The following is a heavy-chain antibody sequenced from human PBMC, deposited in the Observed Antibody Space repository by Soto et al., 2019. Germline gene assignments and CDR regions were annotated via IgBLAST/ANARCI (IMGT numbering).Heavy chain of an antibody. V-gene: IGHV1-18*01. J-gene: IGHJ4*02. CDR3: ARDKGDTTSFSYFDY. Sequence: ASVKVSFKASGYTFTSYVISWVRQAPVQGLEWMGWISAYNGNTNYAQKLQGRVTMTTDTSTSTAYMELRSLRSDDTAVYYCARDKGDTTSFSYFDYWGQGTLVTVSS. D-gene: IGHD5-18*01. CDR2: ISAYNGNT. CDR1: GYTFTSYV.